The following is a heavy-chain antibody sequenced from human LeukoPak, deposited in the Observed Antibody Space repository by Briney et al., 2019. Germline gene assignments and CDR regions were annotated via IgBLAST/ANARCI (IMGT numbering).Heavy chain of an antibody. J-gene: IGHJ5*02. D-gene: IGHD2-15*01. V-gene: IGHV4-34*01. CDR3: ARAPRKLGYCSGGSCYSGSWFDP. CDR1: GGSFSGYY. Sequence: SETLSLTCAVYGGSFSGYYWSWIRQPPGKGLEWIGEINHSGSTNYNPSLKSRVTISVDTSKNQFSLKLSSVPAADTAVYYCARAPRKLGYCSGGSCYSGSWFDPWGQGTLVTVSS. CDR2: INHSGST.